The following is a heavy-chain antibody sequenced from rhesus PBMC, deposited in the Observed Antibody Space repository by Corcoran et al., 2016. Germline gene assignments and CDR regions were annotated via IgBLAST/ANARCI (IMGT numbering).Heavy chain of an antibody. Sequence: QVQLQESGPGLVKPSETLSLTCAVSGGSFSSYWWSWIRQPPGKGLEWIGEINGNSGSTNYNPSLRSRVTISKDESKNQFSLKLSSVTAADTAVYYCARRGYSGYSYGDYFDYWGQGVLVTVSS. CDR2: INGNSGST. CDR1: GGSFSSYW. V-gene: IGHV4-80*01. D-gene: IGHD5-42*01. CDR3: ARRGYSGYSYGDYFDY. J-gene: IGHJ4*01.